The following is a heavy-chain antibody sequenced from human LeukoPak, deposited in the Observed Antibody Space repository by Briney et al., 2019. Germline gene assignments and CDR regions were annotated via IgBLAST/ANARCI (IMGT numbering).Heavy chain of an antibody. D-gene: IGHD3-22*01. V-gene: IGHV3-49*04. CDR3: TRNLGDYYDSSGYYSVYFDY. CDR2: IRSKAYGGTT. Sequence: GGSLRLSCTASRFTFGDYAMSWVRQAPGKGLEWVGFIRSKAYGGTTEYAASVKGRFTISRDDSKSIAYLQMNSLKTEDTAVYYCTRNLGDYYDSSGYYSVYFDYWGQGTLVTVSS. J-gene: IGHJ4*02. CDR1: RFTFGDYA.